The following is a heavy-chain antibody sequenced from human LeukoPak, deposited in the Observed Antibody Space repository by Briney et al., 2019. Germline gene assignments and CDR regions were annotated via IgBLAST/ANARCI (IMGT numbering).Heavy chain of an antibody. V-gene: IGHV1-2*02. D-gene: IGHD3-10*01. CDR1: GYTFTGYY. Sequence: EASVKVSCKASGYTFTGYYMHWVRQAPGQGLEWMGWINPNSGGTNYAQKFQGRVTMTRDTSISTAYMELSRLRSDGTAVYYCARERLLWFGVNDAFDIWGQGTMVTVSS. CDR3: ARERLLWFGVNDAFDI. J-gene: IGHJ3*02. CDR2: INPNSGGT.